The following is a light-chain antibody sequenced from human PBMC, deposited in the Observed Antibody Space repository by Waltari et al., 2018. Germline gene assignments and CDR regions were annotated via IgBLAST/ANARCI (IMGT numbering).Light chain of an antibody. V-gene: IGLV1-47*01. CDR1: SYNIGSNY. CDR2: RHN. CDR3: AAWDDSLSGPV. J-gene: IGLJ2*01. Sequence: QSVVTQPPSASGTPGQGVTISCSGSSYNIGSNYVYWFQQLPGTAPKLLIYRHNQRPSGVPDRFSGSKSGTAASLAISGLRSEDEADYYCAAWDDSLSGPVFGGGTKLTVL.